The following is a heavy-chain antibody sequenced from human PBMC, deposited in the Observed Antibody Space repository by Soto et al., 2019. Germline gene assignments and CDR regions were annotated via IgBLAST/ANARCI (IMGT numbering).Heavy chain of an antibody. CDR3: ARGGETYYDFWSGFDPMAV. Sequence: SETLSLTCTVSGGSISTYYWSWVRQSPGKGLEWIGYIFYSDNTNYNPSLKSRVTISVDTSKNQFSLKLTSVTAADTAVYFCARGGETYYDFWSGFDPMAVWGQGTTVIGSS. V-gene: IGHV4-59*01. D-gene: IGHD3-3*01. CDR1: GGSISTYY. J-gene: IGHJ6*02. CDR2: IFYSDNT.